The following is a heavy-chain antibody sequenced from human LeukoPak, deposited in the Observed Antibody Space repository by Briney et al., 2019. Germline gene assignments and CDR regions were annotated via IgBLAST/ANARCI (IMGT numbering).Heavy chain of an antibody. CDR2: ISGSGGST. D-gene: IGHD3-22*01. V-gene: IGHV3-23*01. CDR1: GGSFSGYY. CDR3: AKNSFYDASGFFREYYFES. J-gene: IGHJ4*02. Sequence: ETLSLTCAVYGGSFSGYYWSWIRHPPGKGLEWVSSISGSGGSTHYVDSVKGRFTIPRDKTKNTLYLQMNSPSAEDTALYYCAKNSFYDASGFFREYYFESLGQGTLVTVSS.